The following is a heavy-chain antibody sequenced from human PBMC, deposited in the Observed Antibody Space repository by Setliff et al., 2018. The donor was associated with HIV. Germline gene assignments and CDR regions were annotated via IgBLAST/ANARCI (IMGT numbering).Heavy chain of an antibody. J-gene: IGHJ5*02. CDR3: ARALGGSGYYL. Sequence: KPSETLSLTCTVSGGSIRSSNYYWGWIRQPPGKGLEWIGHIYYTGSTYYNPSLKSRVTISVDTSKNQFSLKLSSVTAADTAVYYCARALGGSGYYLWGQGTLVTVS. CDR2: IYYTGST. V-gene: IGHV4-39*07. CDR1: GGSIRSSNYY. D-gene: IGHD3-22*01.